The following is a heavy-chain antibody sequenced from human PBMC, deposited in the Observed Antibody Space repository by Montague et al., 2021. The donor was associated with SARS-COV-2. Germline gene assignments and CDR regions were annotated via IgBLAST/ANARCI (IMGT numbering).Heavy chain of an antibody. D-gene: IGHD3-22*01. V-gene: IGHV3-48*03. J-gene: IGHJ4*01. Sequence: SLRLSCAASGFIFSSYEMNWVRQAPGKGLEWVSYISHSGDTKYYVDSVKGRFTISRDNAKNSLYLQMNSLRAEDTAVYYCARAGEYYYYDSSGIQYWGQGILVTVSS. CDR1: GFIFSSYE. CDR3: ARAGEYYYYDSSGIQY. CDR2: ISHSGDTK.